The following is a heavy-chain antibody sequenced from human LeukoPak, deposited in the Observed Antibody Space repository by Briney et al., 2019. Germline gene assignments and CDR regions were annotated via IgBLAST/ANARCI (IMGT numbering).Heavy chain of an antibody. V-gene: IGHV3-66*01. CDR2: IYSGGST. J-gene: IGHJ4*02. D-gene: IGHD3-22*01. CDR3: VRDHYDSSGYYLFDY. CDR1: GFTVSSNY. Sequence: GGSLRLSCAASGFTVSSNYMSWVRQAPGKGLEWVSVIYSGGSTYYADSVKGRFTISRDNAKNSLYLQMNSLRAEDTAVYYCVRDHYDSSGYYLFDYWGQGTLVTVSS.